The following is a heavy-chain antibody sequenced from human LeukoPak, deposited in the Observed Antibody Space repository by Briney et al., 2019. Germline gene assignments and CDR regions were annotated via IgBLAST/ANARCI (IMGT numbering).Heavy chain of an antibody. J-gene: IGHJ4*02. D-gene: IGHD3-3*01. Sequence: GSPKTSCSTAGFPFRCFWIARVRQASGKGLGWVANINQDGSAKNYLDSVKGRFTISIDRGKNSLYLQMNSLRDEDTAVYYCARELSWSGRDYWGQGTLVTVSS. CDR2: INQDGSAK. CDR3: ARELSWSGRDY. CDR1: GFPFRCFW. V-gene: IGHV3-7*01.